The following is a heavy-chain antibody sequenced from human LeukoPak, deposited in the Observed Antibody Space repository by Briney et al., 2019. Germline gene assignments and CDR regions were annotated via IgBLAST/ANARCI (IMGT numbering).Heavy chain of an antibody. J-gene: IGHJ5*02. CDR3: ARPIAARLGGHWFDP. D-gene: IGHD6-6*01. CDR2: IYYSGST. CDR1: GGSISSSSYY. V-gene: IGHV4-39*01. Sequence: PSETLSLTCTVSGGSISSSSYYWGWIRQPRGKGLEWIGSIYYSGSTYYNPSLKSRVTISVDTSKNQFSLKLSSVTAADTAVYYCARPIAARLGGHWFDPWGQGTLVTVSS.